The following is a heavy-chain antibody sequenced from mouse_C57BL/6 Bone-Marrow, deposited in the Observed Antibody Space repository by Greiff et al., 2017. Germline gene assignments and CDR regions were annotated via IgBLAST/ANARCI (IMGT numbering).Heavy chain of an antibody. V-gene: IGHV1-81*01. CDR3: AREGDGWGFAY. Sequence: VQLQESGAELARPGASVKLSCKASGYTFTSYGISWVKQRTGQGLEWIGEIYPRSGNTYYNEKFKGKATLTADKSSSTAYMELRSLTSEDSAVYFCAREGDGWGFAYWGRGTLVTVSA. J-gene: IGHJ3*01. CDR2: IYPRSGNT. D-gene: IGHD2-3*01. CDR1: GYTFTSYG.